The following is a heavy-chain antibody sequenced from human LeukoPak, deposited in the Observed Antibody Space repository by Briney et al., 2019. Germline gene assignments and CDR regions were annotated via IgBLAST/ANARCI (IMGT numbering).Heavy chain of an antibody. Sequence: GGSLRLSCAASGFTLSNSWMHWVRQAPGKGLVWVSRANGDGSDTSYADSVKGRFTISRDSATNTLYLQMNSLRAEDTAIYYCVRDGEYSHGIDFDYWGQGTLVTVSP. CDR1: GFTLSNSW. J-gene: IGHJ4*02. CDR3: VRDGEYSHGIDFDY. D-gene: IGHD5-18*01. CDR2: ANGDGSDT. V-gene: IGHV3-74*01.